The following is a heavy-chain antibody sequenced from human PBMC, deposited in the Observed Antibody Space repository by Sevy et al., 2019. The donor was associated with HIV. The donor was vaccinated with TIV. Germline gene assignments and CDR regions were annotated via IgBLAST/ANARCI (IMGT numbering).Heavy chain of an antibody. CDR1: GFTFSSYG. D-gene: IGHD3-3*01. CDR3: AKDAVIGYDFWSGYYTYFDY. CDR2: ISYDGSNK. V-gene: IGHV3-30*18. J-gene: IGHJ4*02. Sequence: GGSLRLTCAASGFTFSSYGMHWVRQAPGKGLEWVAVISYDGSNKYYADSVKGRFTISRDNSKNTLYLQMNSLRAEDTAVYYCAKDAVIGYDFWSGYYTYFDYWGQGTLVTVSS.